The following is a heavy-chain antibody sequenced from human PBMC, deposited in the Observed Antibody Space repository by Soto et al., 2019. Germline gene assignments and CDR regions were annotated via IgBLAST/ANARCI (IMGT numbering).Heavy chain of an antibody. J-gene: IGHJ6*02. V-gene: IGHV3-33*01. Sequence: GGSLRLSCAASGFTFSSYGMHWVRQAPGKGLEWVAVIWYDGSNKYYADSVKGRFTISRDNSKNTLYLQMNSLRAEDTAVYYSARDTSAGYYDLWGALPGMDVWGQGTTVTVSS. CDR2: IWYDGSNK. CDR3: ARDTSAGYYDLWGALPGMDV. D-gene: IGHD3-3*01. CDR1: GFTFSSYG.